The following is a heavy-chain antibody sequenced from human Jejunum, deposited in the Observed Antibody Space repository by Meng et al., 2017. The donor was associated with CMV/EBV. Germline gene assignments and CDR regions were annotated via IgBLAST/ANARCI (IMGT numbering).Heavy chain of an antibody. CDR1: YSFTNNG. CDR3: ARRIAAIGPLYYFDS. Sequence: YSFTNNGIGWVRQAPGQGLEWMGWIGTYDGKTDYAQNLQGRVTMTMDTSVNTANMELGSLTSDDTAVYFCARRIAAIGPLYYFDSWGQGTLVTVSS. D-gene: IGHD6-13*01. CDR2: IGTYDGKT. V-gene: IGHV1-18*01. J-gene: IGHJ4*02.